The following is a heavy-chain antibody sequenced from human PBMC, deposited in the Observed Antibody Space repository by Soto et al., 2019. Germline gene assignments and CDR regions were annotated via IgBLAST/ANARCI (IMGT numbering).Heavy chain of an antibody. CDR3: AKDRYYDQKTYYFDY. D-gene: IGHD3-22*01. J-gene: IGHJ4*02. CDR1: GFTFSSYG. Sequence: GGSLRLSCAASGFTFSSYGMHWVRQAPGKGLEWVAVISYDGSNKYYADSVKGRFTISRDNPKNTLYLQMNSLRAEDTAVYYCAKDRYYDQKTYYFDYWGQGTLVTVSS. CDR2: ISYDGSNK. V-gene: IGHV3-30*18.